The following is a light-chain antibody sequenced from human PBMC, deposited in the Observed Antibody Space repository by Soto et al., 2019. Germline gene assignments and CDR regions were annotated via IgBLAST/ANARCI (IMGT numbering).Light chain of an antibody. CDR3: QQYNNWPVT. V-gene: IGKV3-15*01. CDR1: QSVSSN. Sequence: EIVMTQSPATLSVSPGERATLSCRASQSVSSNLAWYQQKPGQAPRLLMYGASTRATGIPARFSGSGSGTEFTLAISSLQSEDFAVYYCQQYNNWPVTFGPVTKVDIK. CDR2: GAS. J-gene: IGKJ3*01.